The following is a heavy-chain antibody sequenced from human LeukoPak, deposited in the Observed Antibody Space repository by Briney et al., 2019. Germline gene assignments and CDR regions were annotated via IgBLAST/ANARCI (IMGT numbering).Heavy chain of an antibody. Sequence: ASVKVSCKASGYTFTGYYMHWVRQAPGQGLEWMGWINPNSGGTNYAQKFQGWVTMTRDTSISTAYMELSRLRSDDTAVYYCARDPGYSSGWVPGGMDVWGQGTTVTVSS. CDR3: ARDPGYSSGWVPGGMDV. CDR1: GYTFTGYY. D-gene: IGHD6-19*01. CDR2: INPNSGGT. J-gene: IGHJ6*02. V-gene: IGHV1-2*04.